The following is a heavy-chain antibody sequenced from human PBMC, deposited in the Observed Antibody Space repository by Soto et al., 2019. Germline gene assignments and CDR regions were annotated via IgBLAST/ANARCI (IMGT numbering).Heavy chain of an antibody. Sequence: ASEKVSCKASGYTFTTYGLSWVRQAPGQGLEWMGWISTYSGNTNYAQKLQGRVTMTTDTSTSTAYMELRSLKSDDTAVYYCARLWQGYDILTGYYPDAFDIWGQGTMVTVSS. CDR3: ARLWQGYDILTGYYPDAFDI. D-gene: IGHD3-9*01. V-gene: IGHV1-18*04. CDR1: GYTFTTYG. CDR2: ISTYSGNT. J-gene: IGHJ3*02.